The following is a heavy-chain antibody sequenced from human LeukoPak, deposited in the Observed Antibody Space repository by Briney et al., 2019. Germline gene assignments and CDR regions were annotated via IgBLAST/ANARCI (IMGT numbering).Heavy chain of an antibody. Sequence: SETQSLTCTVSGGSINNYYWSWLRQPPGKGLEWIGYIFHSGSTDYNPSLKSRVTISVDTSKNQFSLKLRSVTAADTAVYYCARRGDDTSGYYPFWGQGTLVTVSS. CDR1: GGSINNYY. CDR3: ARRGDDTSGYYPF. J-gene: IGHJ4*02. V-gene: IGHV4-59*08. CDR2: IFHSGST. D-gene: IGHD3-22*01.